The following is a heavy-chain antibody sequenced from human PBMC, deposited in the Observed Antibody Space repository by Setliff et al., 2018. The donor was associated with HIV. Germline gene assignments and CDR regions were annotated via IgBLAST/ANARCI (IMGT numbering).Heavy chain of an antibody. J-gene: IGHJ4*02. CDR2: IYYSGST. D-gene: IGHD4-17*01. CDR1: SGSVNNYW. V-gene: IGHV4-59*02. Sequence: KPSETLSLTCNVSSGSVNNYWWTWIRQPPGKGLEWIGYIYYSGSTYYNPSLKSRVTISVDTSKNQFSLMLSSVTAADTAVYYCARDPPGYGDSNDFWGQGTLVTVSS. CDR3: ARDPPGYGDSNDF.